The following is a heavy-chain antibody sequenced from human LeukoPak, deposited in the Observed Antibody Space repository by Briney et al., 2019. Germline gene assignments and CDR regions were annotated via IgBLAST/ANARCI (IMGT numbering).Heavy chain of an antibody. V-gene: IGHV3-23*01. CDR3: AKDNYGSGSYYSYYFDY. CDR2: ISGSGGST. D-gene: IGHD3-10*01. J-gene: IGHJ4*02. CDR1: GFTFSSYA. Sequence: PGGSLRLSCAASGFTFSSYAMSWVRQAPGKGLEWVSAISGSGGSTYYADSVKGRFTISRDNSKNTLYLQMNSLRAEDTAVYYCAKDNYGSGSYYSYYFDYWAQGTLVTVSS.